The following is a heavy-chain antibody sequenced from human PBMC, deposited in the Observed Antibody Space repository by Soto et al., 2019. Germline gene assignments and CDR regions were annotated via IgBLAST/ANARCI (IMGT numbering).Heavy chain of an antibody. Sequence: QVQLQESGPGLVKPSQTLSLPCTVSGGSISSGDYYRSWIRQPPGKGLEWIGFIDYSESTYYNPSLESGLTMSLDTSKNQFALRLSSVTAADTAVYYCARIYSGYDPYYYYGMDVWGQGTTVTVSS. J-gene: IGHJ6*02. V-gene: IGHV4-30-4*01. CDR3: ARIYSGYDPYYYYGMDV. CDR1: GGSISSGDYY. D-gene: IGHD5-12*01. CDR2: IDYSEST.